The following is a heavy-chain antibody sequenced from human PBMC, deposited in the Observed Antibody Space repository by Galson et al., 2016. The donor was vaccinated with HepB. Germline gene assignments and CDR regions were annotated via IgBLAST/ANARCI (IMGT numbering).Heavy chain of an antibody. Sequence: SVKVSCKASGYTFTNYGITWVRQAPGQGLEWMGWISAYNGNTNYAQKFQGRVSMTTDTSTSTAYMALRSLRSEDTAVYYCARVGEDFSSGYSSGLAYWGQGTLVPVTP. CDR3: ARVGEDFSSGYSSGLAY. CDR2: ISAYNGNT. CDR1: GYTFTNYG. V-gene: IGHV1-18*01. D-gene: IGHD3-3*01. J-gene: IGHJ4*02.